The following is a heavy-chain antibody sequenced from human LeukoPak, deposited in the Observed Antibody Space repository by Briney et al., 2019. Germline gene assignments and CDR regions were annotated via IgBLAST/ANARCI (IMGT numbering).Heavy chain of an antibody. J-gene: IGHJ4*02. D-gene: IGHD5-24*01. V-gene: IGHV4-34*01. Sequence: PSETLSLTCAVFGGSFSGYYWSWIRQPPGKGLEWIGEINHSGRTNYNPSLKRQVTTSVDTSKNQFSLKLSSVTAADTAVYYCARGRRDGYSYWGQGTLVTVSS. CDR2: INHSGRT. CDR1: GGSFSGYY. CDR3: ARGRRDGYSY.